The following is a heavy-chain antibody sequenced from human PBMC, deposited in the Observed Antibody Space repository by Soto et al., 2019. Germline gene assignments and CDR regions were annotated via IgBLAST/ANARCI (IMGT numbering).Heavy chain of an antibody. D-gene: IGHD5-12*01. CDR1: GDIFSGYS. CDR2: IIPIFGTT. J-gene: IGHJ4*02. Sequence: QVQLVQSGAEVKKPGSSVKVSCKTSGDIFSGYSISWVRQAPGQGLEWMGGIIPIFGTTNYAQRFHGRVTITADKSTSTVYMVLYSLKSEDKAVYYCARDLGSGYDPGDYWGQGTLVTVSS. V-gene: IGHV1-69*14. CDR3: ARDLGSGYDPGDY.